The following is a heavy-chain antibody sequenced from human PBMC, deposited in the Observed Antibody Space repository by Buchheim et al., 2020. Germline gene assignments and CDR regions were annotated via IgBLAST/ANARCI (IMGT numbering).Heavy chain of an antibody. Sequence: EVQLVESGGGLVQPGGSLRLSCAASGFTFSSYWMSWVRQAPGKGLEWVANIKQDGSEKYYADSVKGRFTMSRDISKNMLYLQMNSLRAEDTAVYFCALRPAEIPAPFDYWGQGT. V-gene: IGHV3-7*03. CDR2: IKQDGSEK. J-gene: IGHJ4*02. D-gene: IGHD1-14*01. CDR1: GFTFSSYW. CDR3: ALRPAEIPAPFDY.